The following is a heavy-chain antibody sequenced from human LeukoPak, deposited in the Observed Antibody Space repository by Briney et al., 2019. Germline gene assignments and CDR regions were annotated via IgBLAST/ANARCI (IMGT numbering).Heavy chain of an antibody. CDR3: TRDTFGKYDY. D-gene: IGHD3-16*01. CDR2: ITPDGSAT. J-gene: IGHJ4*02. Sequence: GGSLRLSCVASGFIFSNYWMLCVRQAPGKGLVWVSRITPDGSATNYADSVKGRFTISRYNAKNTLFLQMNSLRAEDTAVYYCTRDTFGKYDYWGQGSLDTVSS. CDR1: GFIFSNYW. V-gene: IGHV3-74*01.